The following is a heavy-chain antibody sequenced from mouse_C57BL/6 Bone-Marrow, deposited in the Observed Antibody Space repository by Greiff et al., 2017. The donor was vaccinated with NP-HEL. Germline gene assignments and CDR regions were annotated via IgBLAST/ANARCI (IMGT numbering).Heavy chain of an antibody. J-gene: IGHJ2*01. Sequence: VQLQQSGPELVKPGASVKISCKASGFAFSSSWMNWVKQRPGKGLEWIGRIYPGDGDTNYNGKFKGKATLTADKSSCTAYMQLSSLTSEDSAVYFCANDWDYFDYWGQGTTLTVSS. V-gene: IGHV1-82*01. CDR2: IYPGDGDT. CDR3: ANDWDYFDY. D-gene: IGHD4-1*01. CDR1: GFAFSSSW.